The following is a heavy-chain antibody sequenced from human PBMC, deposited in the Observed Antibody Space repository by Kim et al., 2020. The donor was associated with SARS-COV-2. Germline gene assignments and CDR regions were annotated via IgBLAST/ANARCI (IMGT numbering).Heavy chain of an antibody. Sequence: SETLSLTCTVSGGSISSGSYYWSWIRQPAGKGLEWIGRIYTSGSTNYNPSLKSRVTISVDTSKNQFSLKLSSVTAADTAVYYCARAAAWFVDLWGRGTLVTVSS. D-gene: IGHD6-13*01. J-gene: IGHJ2*01. CDR3: ARAAAWFVDL. CDR1: GGSISSGSYY. V-gene: IGHV4-61*02. CDR2: IYTSGST.